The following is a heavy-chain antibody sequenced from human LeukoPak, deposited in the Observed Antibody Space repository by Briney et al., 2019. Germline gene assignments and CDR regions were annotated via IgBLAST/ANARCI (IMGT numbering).Heavy chain of an antibody. V-gene: IGHV3-7*03. CDR1: GFTFSNYA. Sequence: GGSLRLSCAASGFTFSNYAMSWVRQAPGKGLEWVASINHNGNVNYYVDSVKGRFTISRDNAKNSLYLQMSNLRAEDTAVYFCARGGGLDVWGQGATVTVSS. D-gene: IGHD3-16*01. J-gene: IGHJ6*02. CDR3: ARGGGLDV. CDR2: INHNGNVN.